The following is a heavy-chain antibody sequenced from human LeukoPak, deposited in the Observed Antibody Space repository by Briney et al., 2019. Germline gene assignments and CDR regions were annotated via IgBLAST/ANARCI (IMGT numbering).Heavy chain of an antibody. Sequence: SETLSLTCTFSDGDIYTSPYYWGWIRQPPGKGLEWIGSIYYSGSTYYNPSLKSRVTISVDTSKNQFSLKLSSVTAADTAVYYCATPPSGYWGQGTLVTVSS. D-gene: IGHD3-3*01. J-gene: IGHJ4*02. CDR1: DGDIYTSPYY. CDR2: IYYSGST. CDR3: ATPPSGY. V-gene: IGHV4-39*01.